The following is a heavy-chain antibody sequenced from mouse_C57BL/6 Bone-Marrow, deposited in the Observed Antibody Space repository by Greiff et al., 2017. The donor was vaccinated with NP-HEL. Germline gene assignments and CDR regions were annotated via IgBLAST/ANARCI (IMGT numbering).Heavy chain of an antibody. CDR3: ARSFPYIALAY. Sequence: VQLQQSGAELVRPGTSVKVSCKASGYAFTNYLIEWVKQRPGQGLEWIGVINPGSGGTNYNEKFKGKATLTADKSSSTAYMKLISLTAEDSEVYFCARSFPYIALAYWGKGTLVTVSA. CDR2: INPGSGGT. CDR1: GYAFTNYL. D-gene: IGHD1-3*01. J-gene: IGHJ3*01. V-gene: IGHV1-54*01.